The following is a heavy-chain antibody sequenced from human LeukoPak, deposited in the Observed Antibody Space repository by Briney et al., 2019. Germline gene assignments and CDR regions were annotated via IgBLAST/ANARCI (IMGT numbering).Heavy chain of an antibody. CDR1: GYTFTSYD. J-gene: IGHJ5*02. V-gene: IGHV1-8*01. D-gene: IGHD2-15*01. Sequence: ASVKVSFKASGYTFTSYDINWVRQATGQGLEWMGWMNPNSGNTGYAQKFQGRVTMTRNTSISTAYMELSSLRSEDTAVYYCARGRLGYCSGGSCPAQKNWFDPWGQGTLVTVSS. CDR3: ARGRLGYCSGGSCPAQKNWFDP. CDR2: MNPNSGNT.